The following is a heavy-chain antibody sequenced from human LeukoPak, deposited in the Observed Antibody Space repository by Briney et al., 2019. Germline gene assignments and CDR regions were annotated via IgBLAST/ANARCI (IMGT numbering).Heavy chain of an antibody. D-gene: IGHD6-13*01. J-gene: IGHJ5*02. CDR1: GGSFSGYY. V-gene: IGHV4-34*01. CDR2: INHSGST. CDR3: ASGPRSIAAAGNWFDP. Sequence: SETLPLTCAVYGGSFSGYYWSWIRQPPGKGLEWIGEINHSGSTNYNPSLKSRVTISVDTSKNQFSLKLSSVTAADTAVYYCASGPRSIAAAGNWFDPWGQGTLVTVSS.